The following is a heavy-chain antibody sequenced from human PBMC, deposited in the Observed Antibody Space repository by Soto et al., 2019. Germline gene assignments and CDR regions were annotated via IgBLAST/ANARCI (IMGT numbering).Heavy chain of an antibody. V-gene: IGHV3-33*01. CDR2: IWYDGSNK. CDR1: GFTFSSYG. D-gene: IGHD5-18*01. CDR3: ARDQYSYGYGPFDY. J-gene: IGHJ4*02. Sequence: GGSLRLSCAASGFTFSSYGMHWVRQAPGKGLEWVAVIWYDGSNKYYADSVKGRFTISRDNSKNTLYLQMNSLRAEDTAVYYCARDQYSYGYGPFDYWGQGTLVTVSS.